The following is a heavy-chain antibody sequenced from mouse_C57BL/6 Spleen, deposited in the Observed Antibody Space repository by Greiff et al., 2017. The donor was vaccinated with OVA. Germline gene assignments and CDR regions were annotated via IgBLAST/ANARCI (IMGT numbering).Heavy chain of an antibody. V-gene: IGHV6-6*01. CDR2: IRNKANNHAT. CDR1: GFTFSDAW. J-gene: IGHJ2*01. D-gene: IGHD4-1*01. Sequence: DVQLQESGGGLVQPGGSMKLSCAASGFTFSDAWMDWVRQSPEKGLEWVAEIRNKANNHATYYAESVKGRFTISRDDSKSSVYLQMNSLRAEDTGIYYCTRKTGPNYFDYWGQGTTLTVSS. CDR3: TRKTGPNYFDY.